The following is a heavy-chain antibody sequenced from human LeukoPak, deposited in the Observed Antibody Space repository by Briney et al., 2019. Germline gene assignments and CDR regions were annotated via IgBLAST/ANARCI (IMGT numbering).Heavy chain of an antibody. CDR3: ARSRLHPIIFDY. Sequence: PSETLSLTCAVYGGSFSGYYWSWIRQPPGKGLERLGEINHSGSTNYNPSLKSRVTISVDTSKTQFSLKLRSVTAADTAVYYCARSRLHPIIFDYWGQGTLVTVSS. CDR1: GGSFSGYY. CDR2: INHSGST. D-gene: IGHD5-24*01. V-gene: IGHV4-34*01. J-gene: IGHJ4*02.